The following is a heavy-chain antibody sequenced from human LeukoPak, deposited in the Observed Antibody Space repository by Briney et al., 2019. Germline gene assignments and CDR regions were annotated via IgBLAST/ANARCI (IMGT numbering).Heavy chain of an antibody. V-gene: IGHV3-9*01. CDR2: ISWNSDNI. CDR3: VKSGGYYYMDA. D-gene: IGHD3-16*01. Sequence: GGSLGLSCAASGFTYHDFAMHWVRQAPGKGLEWVAAISWNSDNIDYADSVKGRFTIYRDNDMNSLYLEMASLRVEDSALYYCVKSGGYYYMDAWGKGTPVTVSS. CDR1: GFTYHDFA. J-gene: IGHJ6*03.